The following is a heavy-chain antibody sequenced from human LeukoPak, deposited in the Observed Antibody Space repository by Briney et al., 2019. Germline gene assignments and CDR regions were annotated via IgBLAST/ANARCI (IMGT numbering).Heavy chain of an antibody. CDR3: ARQGSLGYCSGGSCSGSDY. Sequence: GESLRISCQGSGYSFTSYWISWVRQMPGKGLEWMGRIDPSDSYTNYSPSFQGHVTISADKSIGTAYLQWSSLKASDTAMYYCARQGSLGYCSGGSCSGSDYWGQGTLVTVSS. D-gene: IGHD2-15*01. J-gene: IGHJ4*02. CDR1: GYSFTSYW. CDR2: IDPSDSYT. V-gene: IGHV5-10-1*01.